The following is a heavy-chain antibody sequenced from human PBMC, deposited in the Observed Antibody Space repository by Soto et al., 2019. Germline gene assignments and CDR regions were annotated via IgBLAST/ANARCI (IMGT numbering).Heavy chain of an antibody. V-gene: IGHV3-33*01. CDR3: AREHSSSFWEFDY. D-gene: IGHD6-6*01. Sequence: PGGSLRLSCAASGFTFSSYGMHWVRQAPGKGLEWVAVIWYDGSNKYYADSVKGRFTISRDNSKNTLYLQMNSLRAEDTAVYYCAREHSSSFWEFDYWGQGTLVTVSS. J-gene: IGHJ4*02. CDR2: IWYDGSNK. CDR1: GFTFSSYG.